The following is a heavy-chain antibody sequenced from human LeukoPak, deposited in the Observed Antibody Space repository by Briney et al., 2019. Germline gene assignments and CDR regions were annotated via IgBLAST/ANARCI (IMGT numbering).Heavy chain of an antibody. Sequence: ASVKVSCKASGYTFTGHYMHWVRQAPGQGLEWMGRINPNSGGTNYAQKFQGRVTMTRDRSISTAYMELSRLRSDDTAVYYCARVVYYYDSSGYEYWGQGTLVTVSS. D-gene: IGHD3-22*01. J-gene: IGHJ4*02. V-gene: IGHV1-2*06. CDR2: INPNSGGT. CDR1: GYTFTGHY. CDR3: ARVVYYYDSSGYEY.